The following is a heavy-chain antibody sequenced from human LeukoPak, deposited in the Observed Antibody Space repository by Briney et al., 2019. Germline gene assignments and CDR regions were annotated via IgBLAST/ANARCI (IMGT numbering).Heavy chain of an antibody. CDR3: ATDRGWRTSGYYLYYFEY. Sequence: PGGSLRLSCAASGFAFRNYFMSWVRQAPGKGREWVASIKNDGSERYYVDSVRGRYTISRDNTKNSLFLRMSSLRAEDTAVYYCATDRGWRTSGYYLYYFEYWGQGTLVTFSS. V-gene: IGHV3-7*01. CDR2: IKNDGSER. CDR1: GFAFRNYF. J-gene: IGHJ4*02. D-gene: IGHD3-3*01.